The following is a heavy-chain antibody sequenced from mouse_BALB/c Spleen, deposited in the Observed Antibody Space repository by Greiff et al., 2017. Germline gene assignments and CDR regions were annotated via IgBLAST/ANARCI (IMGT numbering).Heavy chain of an antibody. CDR1: GFNIKDYY. J-gene: IGHJ1*01. D-gene: IGHD2-1*01. CDR2: IDPENGNT. Sequence: VQLQQSGAELVRPGALVKLSCKASGFNIKDYYMHWVKQRPEQGLEWIGWIDPENGNTIYDPKFQGKASITADTSSNTAYLQLSSLTSEDTAVYYCVYGNYVDWYFDVWGAGTTVTVSS. CDR3: VYGNYVDWYFDV. V-gene: IGHV14-1*02.